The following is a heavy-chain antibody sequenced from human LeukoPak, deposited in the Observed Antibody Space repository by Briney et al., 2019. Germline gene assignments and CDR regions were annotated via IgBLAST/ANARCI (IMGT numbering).Heavy chain of an antibody. CDR3: ARRDSSGYYSY. CDR1: SGSISNYY. CDR2: IYHSGIT. V-gene: IGHV4-59*01. Sequence: SETLSLTCTVSSGSISNYYWSWFRQSPGKGLEWIGYIYHSGITNYNPSLKSRVTISVDTFKNQFSLNLNSVTAADTAVYYCARRDSSGYYSYWGQGTLVTVSS. J-gene: IGHJ4*02. D-gene: IGHD3-22*01.